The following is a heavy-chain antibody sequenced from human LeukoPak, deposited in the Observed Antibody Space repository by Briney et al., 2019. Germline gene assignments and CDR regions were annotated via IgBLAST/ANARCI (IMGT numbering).Heavy chain of an antibody. J-gene: IGHJ4*02. CDR1: GFTFSSYW. CDR3: ARSRESFIIGTTAFDY. V-gene: IGHV3-74*01. D-gene: IGHD1-20*01. CDR2: INTDGSST. Sequence: GGSLRLSCAASGFTFSSYWMHWVRQAPAKGLVWVSRINTDGSSTSYADSVKGRFTISRDNAENTLYLQMNSLRVEDTAVYYCARSRESFIIGTTAFDYWGQGALVTVSS.